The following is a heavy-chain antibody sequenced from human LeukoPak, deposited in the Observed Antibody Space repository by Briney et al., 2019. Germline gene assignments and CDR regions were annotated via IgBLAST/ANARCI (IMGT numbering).Heavy chain of an antibody. J-gene: IGHJ4*02. V-gene: IGHV4-34*01. D-gene: IGHD1-26*01. CDR3: ARQGVGATDC. CDR2: IYYSGST. CDR1: GGSFSGYY. Sequence: SETLSLTCAVYGGSFSGYYWSWIRQPPGKGLEWIGSIYYSGSTYYNPSLKSRVTISVDTSKNQFSLKLSSVTATDTAVYYCARQGVGATDCWGQGTLVTVSS.